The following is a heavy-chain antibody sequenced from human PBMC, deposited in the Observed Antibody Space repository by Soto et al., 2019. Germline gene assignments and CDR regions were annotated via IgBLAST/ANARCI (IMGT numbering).Heavy chain of an antibody. D-gene: IGHD1-1*01. J-gene: IGHJ4*02. CDR3: ARRAETNGWNGFGADKYYFDF. V-gene: IGHV1-3*01. CDR1: GYTFTSYA. Sequence: ASVKVSCKASGYTFTSYARHWVRQAPGQRLEWMGWINAGNGNTKYAQKFQGRVTMTSDTSISTAHMELSSLRSEDTAVYYCARRAETNGWNGFGADKYYFDFWGQGTLVTVSS. CDR2: INAGNGNT.